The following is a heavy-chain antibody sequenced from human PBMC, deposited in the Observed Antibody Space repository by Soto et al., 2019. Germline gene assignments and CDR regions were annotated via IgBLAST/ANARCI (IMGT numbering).Heavy chain of an antibody. CDR2: INPNSGGT. J-gene: IGHJ4*02. D-gene: IGHD6-13*01. Sequence: ASVKVSCKASGYTFTGYYMHWVRQAPGQGLEWMGWINPNSGGTNYAQKFQGWVTMTRDTSISTAYMELSRLRSDDTAVYYCARDATAAAGTSIFDYWGQGTLVTVSS. CDR3: ARDATAAAGTSIFDY. CDR1: GYTFTGYY. V-gene: IGHV1-2*04.